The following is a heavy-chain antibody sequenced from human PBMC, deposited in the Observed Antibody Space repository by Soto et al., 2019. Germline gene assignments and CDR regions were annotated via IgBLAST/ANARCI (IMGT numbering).Heavy chain of an antibody. CDR1: GFSFNSFN. V-gene: IGHV3-21*01. CDR3: ATDLVLLKSMFDY. CDR2: ISVSGDNI. Sequence: GGSLRLSCLVSGFSFNSFNMNWSRRGPGRGLERVASISVSGDNIYYGDSMQGRLTISRENSKRSVFLDLNSLRVEDTAVSYCATDLVLLKSMFDYWGQGTLATVSP. J-gene: IGHJ4*02. D-gene: IGHD3-10*01.